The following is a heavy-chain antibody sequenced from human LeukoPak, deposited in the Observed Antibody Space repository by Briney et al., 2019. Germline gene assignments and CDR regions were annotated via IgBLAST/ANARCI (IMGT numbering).Heavy chain of an antibody. D-gene: IGHD3-10*01. Sequence: PGGSLRLSCTAFGFIFGDHAMSWVRQAPGKGLEWVGFIRSKAYRGTTEYAASVKGRFTISRDDSIGIAHLQMNSLRTEDTAVYYCTRGPIDLWPHNGMDVWGQGTTVIVSS. V-gene: IGHV3-49*04. CDR3: TRGPIDLWPHNGMDV. J-gene: IGHJ6*02. CDR2: IRSKAYRGTT. CDR1: GFIFGDHA.